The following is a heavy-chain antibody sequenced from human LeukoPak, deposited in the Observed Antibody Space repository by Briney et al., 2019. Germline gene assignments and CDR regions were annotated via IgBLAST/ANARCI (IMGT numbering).Heavy chain of an antibody. Sequence: PGGSLRLSCAASRFTFSSYSMNWVRQAPGKGLEWVSSISSSSSYIYYADSVKGRFTISRDNAKNSLYLQMNSLRAGDTAVYYCASVEGPDYYFDYWGQGTLVTVSS. CDR1: RFTFSSYS. V-gene: IGHV3-21*01. CDR3: ASVEGPDYYFDY. CDR2: ISSSSSYI. J-gene: IGHJ4*02.